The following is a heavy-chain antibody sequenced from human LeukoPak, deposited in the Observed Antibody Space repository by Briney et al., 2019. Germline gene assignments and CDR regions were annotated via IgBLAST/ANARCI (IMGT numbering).Heavy chain of an antibody. Sequence: GASVKVSCKASGYTFTSYAMNWVRQAPGQGLEWMGWINTNTGNPTYAQGFTGRFVFSLDTSVSTAYLQISSLKAEDTAVYYCARVTPRIAVAAADYWGQGTLVTVSS. CDR1: GYTFTSYA. CDR3: ARVTPRIAVAAADY. D-gene: IGHD6-19*01. CDR2: INTNTGNP. J-gene: IGHJ4*02. V-gene: IGHV7-4-1*02.